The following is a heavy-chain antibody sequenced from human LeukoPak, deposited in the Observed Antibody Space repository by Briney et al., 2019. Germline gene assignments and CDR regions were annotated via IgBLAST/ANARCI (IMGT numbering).Heavy chain of an antibody. CDR1: GFTFDAYT. D-gene: IGHD5-18*01. V-gene: IGHV3-43*01. CDR2: ISWDGGST. CDR3: AKDIWGGYSHIPTIDY. Sequence: GGSLRLSCAASGFTFDAYTMHWVRQAPGKGLEWVSLISWDGGSTYHADSVKGRFTISRDNSKNSLYLQMNSLRTEDTAVYYCAKDIWGGYSHIPTIDYWGQGTLVTVSS. J-gene: IGHJ4*02.